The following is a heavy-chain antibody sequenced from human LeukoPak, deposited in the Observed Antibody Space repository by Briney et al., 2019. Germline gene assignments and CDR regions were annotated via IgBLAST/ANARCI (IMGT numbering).Heavy chain of an antibody. CDR2: IYYSGRT. V-gene: IGHV4-30-4*08. CDR1: GGSTSGGDYY. D-gene: IGHD2-21*01. CDR3: ARERGVARSFDY. J-gene: IGHJ4*02. Sequence: PSQTLSLTCTVSGGSTSGGDYYWSWIRQPPGKGLEWIGYIYYSGRTYYNPSLKSRVTISVDTSKNQLSLKLSPVTAADTAVYYCARERGVARSFDYWGQGTLVTVSS.